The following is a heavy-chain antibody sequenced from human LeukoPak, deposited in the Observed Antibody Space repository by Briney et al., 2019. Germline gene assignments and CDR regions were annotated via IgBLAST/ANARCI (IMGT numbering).Heavy chain of an antibody. V-gene: IGHV1-2*02. J-gene: IGHJ4*02. D-gene: IGHD1-26*01. CDR3: ARRSGSYQHHFDY. CDR1: GYTFTGYY. CDR2: INPNSGGT. Sequence: ASVKVSCKASGYTFTGYYMHWVRQAPGQGLEWMGWINPNSGGTNYAQKFQGRVTMTRDTSISTAYMELSRLRSDDTAVYYCARRSGSYQHHFDYWGQGTLVTVSS.